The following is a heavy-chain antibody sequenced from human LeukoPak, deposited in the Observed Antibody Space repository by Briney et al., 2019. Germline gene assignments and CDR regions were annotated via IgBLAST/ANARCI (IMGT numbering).Heavy chain of an antibody. J-gene: IGHJ4*02. D-gene: IGHD2-15*01. CDR3: AKDGEYCSGGNCYSSSTYFDY. CDR1: GFTFSSYG. CDR2: ISYDGSNK. Sequence: GGSLRLSCAASGFTFSSYGMHWVRQAPGKGLEWVAVISYDGSNKYYADSVKGRFTISRDNSKNTLYLQMNSLRAEDTAVYYCAKDGEYCSGGNCYSSSTYFDYWGQGTLVTVSS. V-gene: IGHV3-30*18.